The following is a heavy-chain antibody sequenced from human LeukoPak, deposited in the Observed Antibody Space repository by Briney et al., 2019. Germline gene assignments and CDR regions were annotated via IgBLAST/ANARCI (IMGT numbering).Heavy chain of an antibody. V-gene: IGHV3-7*03. CDR1: GFTFRDYW. CDR3: ARVDYGSGSYYVYYYYYMDV. Sequence: GGSLRLSCTASGFTFRDYWMTWVRQAPGKGLEWVANIDGAGTDEGYADSVKGRFTISRDNAKNSLFLQMNSLRAEDTAVYYCARVDYGSGSYYVYYYYYMDVWGKGTTLTVSS. J-gene: IGHJ6*03. D-gene: IGHD3-10*01. CDR2: IDGAGTDE.